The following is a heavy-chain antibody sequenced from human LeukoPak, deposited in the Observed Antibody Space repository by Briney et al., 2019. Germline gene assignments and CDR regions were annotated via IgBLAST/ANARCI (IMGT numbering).Heavy chain of an antibody. Sequence: GGSLRLSCAASGFTFNSNGVHWVRQAPGKGLEWVALLSNDGGRGWYADAVKGRFTISRDNSKNTLYLQMNSLRPEDTAVYYCARRAGGYSHPYDYWGQGILVTVSS. D-gene: IGHD4-23*01. CDR1: GFTFNSNG. CDR2: LSNDGGRG. CDR3: ARRAGGYSHPYDY. V-gene: IGHV3-30*03. J-gene: IGHJ4*02.